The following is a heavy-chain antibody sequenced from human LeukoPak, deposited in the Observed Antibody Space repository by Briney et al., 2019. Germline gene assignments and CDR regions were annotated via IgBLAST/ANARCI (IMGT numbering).Heavy chain of an antibody. CDR2: IRTKTLNYAT. Sequence: GGTLRLSCAASGFTLSASAIHWVRKPSGKGLEWVGHIRTKTLNYATAYAASVKGRFTISRDDSKNTAYLEMNSLKIEDTAVYYCTRHGATTVTDCWGQGTLVTVSS. CDR3: TRHGATTVTDC. CDR1: GFTLSASA. D-gene: IGHD4-17*01. V-gene: IGHV3-73*01. J-gene: IGHJ4*02.